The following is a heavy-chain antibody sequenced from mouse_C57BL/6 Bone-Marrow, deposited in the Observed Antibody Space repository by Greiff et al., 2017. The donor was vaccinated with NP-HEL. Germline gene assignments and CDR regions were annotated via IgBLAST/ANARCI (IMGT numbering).Heavy chain of an antibody. CDR1: GFTFSSYA. CDR2: ISDGGSYT. CDR3: ARDELYYGYDGGYFDY. V-gene: IGHV5-4*01. Sequence: EVQLVESGGGLVKPGGSLKLSCAASGFTFSSYAMSWVRQTPEKRLEWVATISDGGSYTYYPDNVKGRFTISRDNAKNNLYLQMSHLKSEDTAMYYCARDELYYGYDGGYFDYWGQGTTLTVSS. D-gene: IGHD2-2*01. J-gene: IGHJ2*01.